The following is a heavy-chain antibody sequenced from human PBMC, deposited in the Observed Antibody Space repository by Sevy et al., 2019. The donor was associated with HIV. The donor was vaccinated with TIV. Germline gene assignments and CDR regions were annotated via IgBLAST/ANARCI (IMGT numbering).Heavy chain of an antibody. CDR2: IRNDGSTR. J-gene: IGHJ3*01. CDR3: VKGLGMVQGGLLRDDV. D-gene: IGHD3-10*01. Sequence: GGSLRLSCAASGFTFRSYGMHWVRQAPGKGLEWVTFIRNDGSTRYYADSGKGRFTVSTDNFKNTPYLQMNSLRVEDTAVYYCVKGLGMVQGGLLRDDVGGQGRMVT. V-gene: IGHV3-30*02. CDR1: GFTFRSYG.